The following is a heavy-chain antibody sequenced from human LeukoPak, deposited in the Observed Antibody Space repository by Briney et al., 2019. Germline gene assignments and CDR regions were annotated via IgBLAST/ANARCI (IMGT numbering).Heavy chain of an antibody. CDR3: AKGVMVRGVMPFYYYYYMDV. V-gene: IGHV3-30*18. CDR1: GFTFSSYG. J-gene: IGHJ6*03. CDR2: ISYDGSNK. Sequence: PGGSLRLSCAASGFTFSSYGMHWVRQAPGKGLEWVAVISYDGSNKYYADSVKGRFTISRDNSKNTLYLQMNSLRAEDTAVYYCAKGVMVRGVMPFYYYYYMDVWGKGTTVTVSS. D-gene: IGHD3-10*01.